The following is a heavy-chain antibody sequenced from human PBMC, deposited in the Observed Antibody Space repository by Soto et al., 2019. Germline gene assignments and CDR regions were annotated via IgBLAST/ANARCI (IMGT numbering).Heavy chain of an antibody. V-gene: IGHV1-3*01. CDR1: GYTFTSYA. Sequence: ASVKVSCKASGYTFTSYAMHWVRQAPGQRLEWMGWINAGNGNTKYSQKFQGRVTITRNTSASTAYMELSSLRSEDTAVYYCASSAEWLLPFPFDYWGQGTLVTVSS. CDR2: INAGNGNT. J-gene: IGHJ4*02. D-gene: IGHD3-3*01. CDR3: ASSAEWLLPFPFDY.